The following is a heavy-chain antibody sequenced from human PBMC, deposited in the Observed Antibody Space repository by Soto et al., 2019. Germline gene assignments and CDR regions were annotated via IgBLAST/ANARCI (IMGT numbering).Heavy chain of an antibody. V-gene: IGHV5-10-1*01. CDR1: GYSFTSYW. D-gene: IGHD2-15*01. Sequence: PGESLKISCQGSGYSFTSYWISWVRQMPGKGLEWMGRIDPSDSYTNYSPSFQGHVTISADKSISTAYLQWSSLKASDTAMYYCARHSLPRYCSGGSCYPHDYWGQGTLVTVSS. CDR2: IDPSDSYT. CDR3: ARHSLPRYCSGGSCYPHDY. J-gene: IGHJ4*02.